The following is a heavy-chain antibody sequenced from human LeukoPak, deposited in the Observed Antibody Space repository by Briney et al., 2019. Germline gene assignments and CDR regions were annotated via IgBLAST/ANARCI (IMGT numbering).Heavy chain of an antibody. D-gene: IGHD3-22*01. J-gene: IGHJ4*02. V-gene: IGHV1-69*04. Sequence: SVKVSCKASGGTFSSYVISWVRQAPGQGLEWMGRIIPILGIANYAQKFQGRVTITADKSTSTAYMELSSLRSEDTTVYYCASPPADYYDSRDYFDYWGQGTLVTVSS. CDR2: IIPILGIA. CDR1: GGTFSSYV. CDR3: ASPPADYYDSRDYFDY.